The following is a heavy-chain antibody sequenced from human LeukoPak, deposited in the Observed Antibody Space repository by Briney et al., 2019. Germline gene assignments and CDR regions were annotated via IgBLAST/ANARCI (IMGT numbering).Heavy chain of an antibody. CDR2: IYTSGST. CDR1: GGSISSGSYY. V-gene: IGHV4-61*02. J-gene: IGHJ4*02. D-gene: IGHD2/OR15-2a*01. Sequence: SETLSLTCTVSGGSISSGSYYWSWIRQPAGKGLEWIGRIYTSGSTNYNPSLKSRVTISVDTSKNQFSLKLTSVTAADTAVYYCAIHPSNSWYYFDYWDQGSLVTVSS. CDR3: AIHPSNSWYYFDY.